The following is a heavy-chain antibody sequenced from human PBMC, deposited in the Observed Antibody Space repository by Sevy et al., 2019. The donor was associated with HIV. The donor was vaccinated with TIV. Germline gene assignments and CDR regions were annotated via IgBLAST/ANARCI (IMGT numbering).Heavy chain of an antibody. V-gene: IGHV4-34*01. D-gene: IGHD3-3*01. CDR3: VRFDTKIKIFGVPRGAY. J-gene: IGHJ4*02. Sequence: GSLRLSCAVSGFTFSSYWMSWVRQAPGKGLEWIGEINHREVTNYNPSLKSRATISADASNRQFSLKLTSVTAADTAVYYCVRFDTKIKIFGVPRGAYWGPGTLVTVSS. CDR1: GFTFSSYW. CDR2: INHREVT.